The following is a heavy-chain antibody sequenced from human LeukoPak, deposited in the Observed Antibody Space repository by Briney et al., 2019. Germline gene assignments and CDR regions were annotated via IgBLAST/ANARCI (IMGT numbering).Heavy chain of an antibody. D-gene: IGHD2-2*01. Sequence: GGSLRLSCAASGFTFSSYGMHWVRQAPGKGLEWVAVIWYDGSNKFYADSVKGRFTISRDNSMNTLYLQMSSLRAEDTAVYYCARGWGYDHFDYWGQGTLVSVSS. J-gene: IGHJ4*02. CDR3: ARGWGYDHFDY. V-gene: IGHV3-33*01. CDR1: GFTFSSYG. CDR2: IWYDGSNK.